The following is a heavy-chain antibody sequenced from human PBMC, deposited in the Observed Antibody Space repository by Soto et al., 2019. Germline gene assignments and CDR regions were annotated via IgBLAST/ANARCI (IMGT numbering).Heavy chain of an antibody. D-gene: IGHD3-3*01. CDR1: GYPFIDYG. J-gene: IGHJ5*02. CDR3: AICASVTPFGECWFDP. CDR2: ISAYSGNT. V-gene: IGHV1-18*01. Sequence: QAQLVQSGAELKKPGASVKVSCKTSGYPFIDYGITWVRPAPGQGLEWMGWISAYSGNTLYAQKLQDRVIMTIDTTTDTAHMELRSLRSDDTALYYCAICASVTPFGECWFDPWGQGTLVTVYS.